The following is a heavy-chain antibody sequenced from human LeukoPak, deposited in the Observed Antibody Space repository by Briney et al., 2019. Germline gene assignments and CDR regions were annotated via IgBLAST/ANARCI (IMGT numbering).Heavy chain of an antibody. CDR3: ARTNGYLDY. CDR2: TYHRSKWYN. CDR1: GDSVSSNSAA. V-gene: IGHV6-1*01. J-gene: IGHJ4*02. Sequence: SQTLSLICAISGDSVSSNSAAWNWIRQSPSRGLEWLGRTYHRSKWYNEYALSVRSRISINPDTSNNQFSLQLNSVTPEDTAVYYCARTNGYLDYWGQGILVTVSS. D-gene: IGHD4-17*01.